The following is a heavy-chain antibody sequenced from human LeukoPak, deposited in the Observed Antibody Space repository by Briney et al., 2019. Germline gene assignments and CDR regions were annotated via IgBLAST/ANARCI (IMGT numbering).Heavy chain of an antibody. V-gene: IGHV3-74*01. D-gene: IGHD2-2*01. Sequence: PGGSLRLSCAASEITLSNYWIHWVRQAPGKGLVWVSRISYDGHNTNYADSVKGRFTISRDTAKNSLYLLMNSLRAEDTAVYYCARDQGYCSSTSCPEHAFDIWGQGTMVTVSS. CDR3: ARDQGYCSSTSCPEHAFDI. CDR1: EITLSNYW. CDR2: ISYDGHNT. J-gene: IGHJ3*02.